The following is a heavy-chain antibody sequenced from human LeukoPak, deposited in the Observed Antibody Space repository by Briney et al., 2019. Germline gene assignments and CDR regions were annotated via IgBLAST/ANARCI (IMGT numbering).Heavy chain of an antibody. D-gene: IGHD2-2*01. CDR3: ARGGSGDIVVVPAANLRWFDP. CDR1: GGSLSSYY. V-gene: IGHV4-34*01. CDR2: INHSGST. J-gene: IGHJ5*02. Sequence: SETLSLTCTVSGGSLSSYYWSWIRQPPGKGLEWIGEINHSGSTNYNPSLKSRVTISVDTSKNQFSLKLSSVTAADTAVYYCARGGSGDIVVVPAANLRWFDPWGQGTLVTVSS.